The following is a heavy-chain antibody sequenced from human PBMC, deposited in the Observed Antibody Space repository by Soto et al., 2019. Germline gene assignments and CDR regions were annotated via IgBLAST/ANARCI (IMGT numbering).Heavy chain of an antibody. D-gene: IGHD2-8*02. CDR1: GFTVNTYG. J-gene: IGHJ4*02. Sequence: QVQLVESRGGVVQPGRSLRLSCAVSGFTVNTYGMHWVRQAPGKGLEWVAVISRDGGTKFYADSVKGRFTISRDNSRNTLFLEMNSLRGHDMAVYYCTGEVASGYWGQGTLVTISS. CDR2: ISRDGGTK. V-gene: IGHV3-30*03. CDR3: TGEVASGY.